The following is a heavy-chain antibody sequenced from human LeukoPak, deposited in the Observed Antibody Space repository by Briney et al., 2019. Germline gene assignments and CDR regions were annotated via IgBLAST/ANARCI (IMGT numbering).Heavy chain of an antibody. CDR2: INPSGGST. Sequence: GASVKVSCKASGGTFSSYTINWVRQAPGQGLEWMGIINPSGGSTSYAQKFQGRVTMTRDTSTSTVYMELSSPRSEDTAVYYCARGTRMGSGSYYKAAKDNYYYYYMDVWGKGTTVTVSS. D-gene: IGHD3-10*01. V-gene: IGHV1-46*01. J-gene: IGHJ6*03. CDR3: ARGTRMGSGSYYKAAKDNYYYYYMDV. CDR1: GGTFSSYT.